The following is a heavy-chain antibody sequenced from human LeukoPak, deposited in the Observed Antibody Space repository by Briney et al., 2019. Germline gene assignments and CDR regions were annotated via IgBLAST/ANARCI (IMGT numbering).Heavy chain of an antibody. CDR1: GGSISITYW. Sequence: PSGTLSLTCGVSGGSISITYWWCWVRQPPGQGLEWIGVISLSGLTNYNPSLKSRVTVSLDKSKNPLSLNLTSVTAADTAVYYCSRENGAFSPFGYWGQGTLVTVPS. J-gene: IGHJ4*02. CDR3: SRENGAFSPFGY. CDR2: ISLSGLT. D-gene: IGHD2-8*01. V-gene: IGHV4-4*02.